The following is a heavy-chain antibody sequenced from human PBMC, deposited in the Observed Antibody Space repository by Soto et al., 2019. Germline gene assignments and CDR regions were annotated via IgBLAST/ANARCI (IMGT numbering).Heavy chain of an antibody. D-gene: IGHD3-22*01. Sequence: PGGALRLSCSASGVTLSSYAMHWVRQAPGKGLEYVSSISTNGGSTHYADSVKGRFTISRDNSKNTQYLQMSSLRADDTAVYYCVKGEYYYDSSGYYPFNYWGQGT. CDR3: VKGEYYYDSSGYYPFNY. V-gene: IGHV3-64D*06. CDR2: ISTNGGST. CDR1: GVTLSSYA. J-gene: IGHJ4*02.